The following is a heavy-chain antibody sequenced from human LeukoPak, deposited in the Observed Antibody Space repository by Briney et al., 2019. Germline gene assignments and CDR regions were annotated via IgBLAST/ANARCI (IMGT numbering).Heavy chain of an antibody. V-gene: IGHV3-48*03. D-gene: IGHD6-19*01. CDR2: ISSSGTSI. CDR3: ARDQVVAGIRPPFDY. Sequence: GGSLRLSCAASGFTFSSYEMKWVRQAPGKGLEWVSYISSSGTSIYYADSVRGRFTISRDNARNSLYLQMNSLRAEDTAVYYCARDQVVAGIRPPFDYWGQGTLLTVSS. J-gene: IGHJ4*02. CDR1: GFTFSSYE.